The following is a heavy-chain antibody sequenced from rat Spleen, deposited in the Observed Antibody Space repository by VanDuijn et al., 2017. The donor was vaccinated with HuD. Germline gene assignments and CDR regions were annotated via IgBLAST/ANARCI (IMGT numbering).Heavy chain of an antibody. D-gene: IGHD1-11*01. CDR1: GFSLTSYN. V-gene: IGHV2-41*01. CDR2: SWNTGGT. J-gene: IGHJ4*01. CDR3: AREASRDVMDA. Sequence: QVQLKESGPGLVQPSQTLSLTCTFAGFSLTSYNVHSVRQPPGKGLEWMGGSWNTGGTQYNSALKSRLSISKDTSKSQVFLKMNSLQTKDTATYYCAREASRDVMDAWGQGASVTVSS.